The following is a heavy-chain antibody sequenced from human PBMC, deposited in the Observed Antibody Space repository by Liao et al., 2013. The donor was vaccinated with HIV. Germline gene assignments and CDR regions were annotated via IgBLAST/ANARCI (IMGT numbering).Heavy chain of an antibody. Sequence: QVQLQESGPGLVRPSQTLSLTCTVSGGSISSGDYYWSWIRQPAGKGLEWIGRIYTSGITDYNPSLKSRVTISVDTSKNQFSLRMSSVTAADTALYYCATSSVSRDLLIDSWGQGTLVTVSS. V-gene: IGHV4-61*02. J-gene: IGHJ4*02. CDR3: ATSSVSRDLLIDS. CDR2: IYTSGIT. CDR1: GGSISSGDYY. D-gene: IGHD3-10*01.